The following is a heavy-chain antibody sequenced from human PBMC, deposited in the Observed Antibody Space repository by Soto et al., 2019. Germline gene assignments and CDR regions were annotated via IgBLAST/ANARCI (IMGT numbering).Heavy chain of an antibody. CDR1: GYIFTGYY. CDR2: INPNNGGT. D-gene: IGHD6-19*01. Sequence: ASVKVSCKASGYIFTGYYMHWVRQAPGQGLEWMGWINPNNGGTKYAQKIQGWVTMTRDTSISTAYMELSRLTSDGPVVYYCATSRASIAVAGETEYSFDYWGQGTLGTISS. V-gene: IGHV1-2*04. J-gene: IGHJ4*02. CDR3: ATSRASIAVAGETEYSFDY.